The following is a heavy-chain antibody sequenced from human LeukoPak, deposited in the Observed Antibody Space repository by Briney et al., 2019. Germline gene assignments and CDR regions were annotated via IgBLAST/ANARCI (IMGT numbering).Heavy chain of an antibody. CDR1: GGSISTYF. Sequence: SETLSLTCTVSGGSISTYFWSWIRQPPGKGLEWIGYIYYSGSTNYNPSLKSRVTISLDTSKNQFSLKLSSVTAADTAVYYCARESKVLRYFDWLFTDYYYYYMDVWGKGTTVTVSS. CDR3: ARESKVLRYFDWLFTDYYYYYMDV. V-gene: IGHV4-59*12. D-gene: IGHD3-9*01. J-gene: IGHJ6*03. CDR2: IYYSGST.